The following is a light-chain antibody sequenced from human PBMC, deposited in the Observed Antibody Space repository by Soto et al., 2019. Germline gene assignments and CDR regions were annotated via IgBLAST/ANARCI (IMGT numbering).Light chain of an antibody. CDR3: AAWDDSLSGPG. V-gene: IGLV1-47*01. CDR2: RNN. J-gene: IGLJ2*01. CDR1: SSNIGSNY. Sequence: VLTQPPSASGTPGQRVTISCSGSSSNIGSNYVYWYQQLPGTAPKLLIYRNNQRPSGVPDRFSGSKSGTSASLAISGLRSEDEADYYCAAWDDSLSGPGFGGGTKVTVL.